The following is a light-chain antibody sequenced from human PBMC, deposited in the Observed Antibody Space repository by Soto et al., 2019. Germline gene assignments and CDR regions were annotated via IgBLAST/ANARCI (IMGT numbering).Light chain of an antibody. CDR3: QQSYSTPPT. Sequence: DIQMTQSPSSLSAFVGDTVTITCRASQSISSYLNWYQQKPGKAPKFLIYAASSLQSGVPSRFSGSGSGTDFTLTISSLQPEDFATYYCQQSYSTPPTFGQGTKVEIK. J-gene: IGKJ1*01. V-gene: IGKV1-39*01. CDR2: AAS. CDR1: QSISSY.